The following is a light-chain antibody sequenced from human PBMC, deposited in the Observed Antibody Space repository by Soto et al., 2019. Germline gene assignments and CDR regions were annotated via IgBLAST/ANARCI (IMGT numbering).Light chain of an antibody. V-gene: IGLV2-14*03. CDR2: DVS. J-gene: IGLJ1*01. CDR3: CSYTTSNTRQIV. Sequence: QSVLTQPASVSGSPGQLITISCTGTSSDVGGYNYVSWYQHHPGKAPKLMIYDVSNRPSGVSNRFSGSKSGNTASLTISGLQPEDEADYYCCSYTTSNTRQIVFGTGTKVPV. CDR1: SSDVGGYNY.